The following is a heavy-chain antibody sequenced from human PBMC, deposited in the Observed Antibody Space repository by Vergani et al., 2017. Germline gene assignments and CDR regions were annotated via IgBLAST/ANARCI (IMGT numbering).Heavy chain of an antibody. J-gene: IGHJ6*02. V-gene: IGHV3-21*01. CDR2: ISSSSYI. Sequence: EVQLVESGGGLVKPGGSLRLSCAASGFTFSSYSMNWVRQAPGKGLEWVSSISSSSYIYYADSVKGRFTISRDNAKNSLYLQMNSLRAEDTAVYYCARDAGTYYGMDVWGQGTTVTVSS. CDR3: ARDAGTYYGMDV. D-gene: IGHD1-26*01. CDR1: GFTFSSYS.